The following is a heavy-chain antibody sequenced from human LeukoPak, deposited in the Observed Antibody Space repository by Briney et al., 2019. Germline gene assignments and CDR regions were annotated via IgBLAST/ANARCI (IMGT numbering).Heavy chain of an antibody. CDR2: ISSSSSYI. J-gene: IGHJ4*02. Sequence: GGSLRLSCAASGFTFSSYSMNWVRQAPGKGLEWVSSISSSSSYIYYADSVKGRFTIPRDNYKNTLYLQMNSLRAEDTAVYYCARSKLRGYFDYWGQGTLVTVSS. CDR3: ARSKLRGYFDY. V-gene: IGHV3-21*01. D-gene: IGHD3-10*01. CDR1: GFTFSSYS.